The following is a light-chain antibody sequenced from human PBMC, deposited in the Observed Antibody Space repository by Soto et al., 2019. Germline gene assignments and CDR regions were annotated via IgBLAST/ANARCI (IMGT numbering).Light chain of an antibody. J-gene: IGLJ2*01. CDR3: IAYAISTNV. Sequence: QSVLTQPPSASGSPGQSVTISCTGTSSDVGGYNYVSWYQQHPGKAPKLMIYEVTKRPSGVPDRFSGSKSGNTASLTVSGPQAEEEADYYCIAYAISTNVFGAGTKLTVL. V-gene: IGLV2-8*01. CDR1: SSDVGGYNY. CDR2: EVT.